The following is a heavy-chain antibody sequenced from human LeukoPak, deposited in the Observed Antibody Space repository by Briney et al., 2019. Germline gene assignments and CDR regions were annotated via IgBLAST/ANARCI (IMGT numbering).Heavy chain of an antibody. CDR2: ISYDGSNK. Sequence: GGSLRLSCAASGFTFSSYATHWVRQAPGKGLEWVAVISYDGSNKYYADSVKGRFTISRDNSKNTLYLQMNSLRAEDTAVYYCAREFPPNYNPLYYYDSSGYPDYWGQGTLVTVSS. CDR3: AREFPPNYNPLYYYDSSGYPDY. CDR1: GFTFSSYA. V-gene: IGHV3-30-3*01. D-gene: IGHD3-22*01. J-gene: IGHJ4*02.